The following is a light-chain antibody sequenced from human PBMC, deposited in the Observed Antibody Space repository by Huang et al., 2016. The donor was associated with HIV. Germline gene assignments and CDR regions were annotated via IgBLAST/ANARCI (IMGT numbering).Light chain of an antibody. CDR1: RSVFYSFNNKNC. CDR3: QQYYTTPIT. Sequence: DILMTQSPDFLAVSLGERATINCRSSRSVFYSFNNKNCLAWYQQKPGQPPKLRIHWAATRESGVPDRFSGSGSGTDFTLTISSLQSEDVAIYYCQQYYTTPITFGPGTKVDIK. CDR2: WAA. J-gene: IGKJ3*01. V-gene: IGKV4-1*01.